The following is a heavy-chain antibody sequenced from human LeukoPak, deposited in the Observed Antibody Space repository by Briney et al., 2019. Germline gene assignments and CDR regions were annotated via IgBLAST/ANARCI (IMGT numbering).Heavy chain of an antibody. CDR3: ARATRRDYGDVGY. D-gene: IGHD4-17*01. V-gene: IGHV3-21*01. Sequence: PGGSLRLSCAASGFTFSSYSMNWVRQAPGKGLEWVSSISSSSSYIYYADSVKGRFTISRDNAKKSLYLQMNSLRAEDTAVYYCARATRRDYGDVGYWGQGTLVTVSS. CDR2: ISSSSSYI. CDR1: GFTFSSYS. J-gene: IGHJ4*02.